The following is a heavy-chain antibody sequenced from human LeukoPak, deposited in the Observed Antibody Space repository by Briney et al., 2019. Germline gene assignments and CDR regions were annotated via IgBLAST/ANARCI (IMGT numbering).Heavy chain of an antibody. CDR2: IYYSEST. CDR1: GGSISSGGYY. J-gene: IGHJ5*02. D-gene: IGHD3-3*01. CDR3: ARENTRFLEWDNWFDP. Sequence: PSQTLSLTCTVSGGSISSGGYYWSWIRQHPGKGLEWIGYIYYSESTYYNPSLKSRVTISVDTSNNQSSLKLSSVTAADTAVYYCARENTRFLEWDNWFDPWGQGTLVTVSS. V-gene: IGHV4-31*03.